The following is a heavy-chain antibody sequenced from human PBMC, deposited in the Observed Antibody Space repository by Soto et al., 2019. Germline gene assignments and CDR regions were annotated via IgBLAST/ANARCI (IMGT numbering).Heavy chain of an antibody. CDR3: ARVAVEMATIHVFDY. CDR1: GFTFSSYA. CDR2: ISYDGSNK. Sequence: QVQLVESGGGVVQPGRSLRLSCAASGFTFSSYAMHWVRQAPGKGLEWVAVISYDGSNKYYADSVKGRFTISRDNSKNTLYLQRNSLRAEDTAVYHCARVAVEMATIHVFDYWGQGTLVTVSS. V-gene: IGHV3-30-3*01. D-gene: IGHD5-12*01. J-gene: IGHJ4*02.